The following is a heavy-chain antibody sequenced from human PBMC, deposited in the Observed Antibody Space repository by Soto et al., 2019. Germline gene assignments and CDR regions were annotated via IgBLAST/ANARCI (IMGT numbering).Heavy chain of an antibody. CDR3: AREWGVSAAPRWFDP. CDR1: GGTFSSYA. D-gene: IGHD3-10*01. V-gene: IGHV1-69*13. CDR2: IIPIFGTA. J-gene: IGHJ5*02. Sequence: SVKVSCKASGGTFSSYAISWVRQAPGQGLEWMGGIIPIFGTANYAQKFQGRVTITSDESTSTAYMELSSLRSEDTAVYYCAREWGVSAAPRWFDPWGQGTLVTVSS.